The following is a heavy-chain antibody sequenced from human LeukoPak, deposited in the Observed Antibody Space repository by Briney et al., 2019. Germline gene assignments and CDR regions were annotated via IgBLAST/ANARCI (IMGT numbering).Heavy chain of an antibody. CDR3: ARGRTLVTIFGVVPTYYMDV. CDR2: IIPIFGTA. D-gene: IGHD3-3*01. Sequence: SVKVSCKASGGTFSSYAISWVRQAPGQGLEWMGGIIPIFGTANYAQKFQGRVTITADESTSTAYMELSSLRSEDTAVYYCARGRTLVTIFGVVPTYYMDVWGKGTTVTVSS. CDR1: GGTFSSYA. J-gene: IGHJ6*03. V-gene: IGHV1-69*13.